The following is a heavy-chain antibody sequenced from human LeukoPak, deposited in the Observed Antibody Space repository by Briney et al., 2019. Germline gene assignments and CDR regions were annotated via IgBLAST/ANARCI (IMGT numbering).Heavy chain of an antibody. J-gene: IGHJ5*02. D-gene: IGHD2-15*01. Sequence: GGSLRLSCAASGFTFSSYSMNWVRQAPGQGLEWVSYISSSSSTKYYADSVKGRFTISRDNAQNSLYLQMNSLRDEDTAVYYCAIEGYCSGGTCYTNWFDTWGQGTLVTVSS. V-gene: IGHV3-48*02. CDR3: AIEGYCSGGTCYTNWFDT. CDR1: GFTFSSYS. CDR2: ISSSSSTK.